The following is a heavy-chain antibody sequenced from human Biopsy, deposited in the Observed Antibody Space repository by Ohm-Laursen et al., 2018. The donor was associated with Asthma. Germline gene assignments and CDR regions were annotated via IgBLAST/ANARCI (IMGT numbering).Heavy chain of an antibody. CDR2: ISYDGSNK. V-gene: IGHV3-30*18. CDR3: VKDTVEDRGGYYTFDV. CDR1: GFTFSNYG. D-gene: IGHD3-22*01. Sequence: SLRLSCAASGFTFSNYGMHWARQAPGKGLEWVAVISYDGSNKYYADSVKGRFTISRDNSRDTLYLQMRSLRADDTAVYYCVKDTVEDRGGYYTFDVWGQGTKVTVSS. J-gene: IGHJ3*01.